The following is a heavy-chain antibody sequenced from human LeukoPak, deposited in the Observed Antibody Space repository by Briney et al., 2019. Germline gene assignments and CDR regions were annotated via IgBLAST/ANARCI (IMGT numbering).Heavy chain of an antibody. Sequence: PSETLSLTCAVYGGSFSGYYWSWIRQPPGKGLEWIGEINHSGSTNYNPSLKSRVTISVDTSKNQFSLKLSSVTAADTAVYYCARGVYCSGGSCYEDYWGQGTLVTVS. CDR2: INHSGST. J-gene: IGHJ4*02. CDR1: GGSFSGYY. V-gene: IGHV4-34*01. D-gene: IGHD2-15*01. CDR3: ARGVYCSGGSCYEDY.